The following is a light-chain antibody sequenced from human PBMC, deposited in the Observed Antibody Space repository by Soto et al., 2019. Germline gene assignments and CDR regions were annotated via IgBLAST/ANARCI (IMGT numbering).Light chain of an antibody. V-gene: IGLV2-23*02. Sequence: QSALTQPASVSGSRGQSITICCTGTSGDVGTYNLVSWYQQHPGRAPKLIIFEVNKRPSGVSNRRSGSKSGNTASLAISGLQADAEADYHCCSYAGRSNVVCGGGTKLTVL. CDR3: CSYAGRSNVV. J-gene: IGLJ2*01. CDR1: SGDVGTYNL. CDR2: EVN.